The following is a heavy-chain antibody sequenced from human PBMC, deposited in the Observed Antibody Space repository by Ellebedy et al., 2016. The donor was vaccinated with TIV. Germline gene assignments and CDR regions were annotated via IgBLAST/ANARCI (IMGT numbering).Heavy chain of an antibody. CDR1: GDSVSTDIG. D-gene: IGHD3-16*01. Sequence: SQTLSLTCVISGDSVSTDIGWNWIRQSPSRGLEWLGRTYYRSKWNNDYAVSLKSRITINPGTSKNQFSLQLNPVIPDDTAVYYCARGWFGSGMGVWGQGTTVTVSS. V-gene: IGHV6-1*01. CDR2: TYYRSKWNN. CDR3: ARGWFGSGMGV. J-gene: IGHJ6*02.